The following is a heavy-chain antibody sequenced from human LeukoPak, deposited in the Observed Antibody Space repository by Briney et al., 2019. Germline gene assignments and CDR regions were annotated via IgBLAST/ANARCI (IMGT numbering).Heavy chain of an antibody. CDR2: ISGGGGGT. D-gene: IGHD1-26*01. V-gene: IGHV3-23*01. Sequence: GGSLRLSCAAFGFTLSNCAMSWVRQAPGEGLEWVSTISGGGGGTWHADSVKGRFTISRDNAKNTLYLQMNDLRAEDTAVYYCAKGGAEHTSFDYWGQGILVTVSS. CDR1: GFTLSNCA. CDR3: AKGGAEHTSFDY. J-gene: IGHJ4*02.